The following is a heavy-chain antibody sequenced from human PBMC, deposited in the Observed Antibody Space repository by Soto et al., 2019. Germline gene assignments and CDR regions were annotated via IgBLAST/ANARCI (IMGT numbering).Heavy chain of an antibody. CDR2: INAGNGNT. CDR3: AREGLAARGDNWFDP. Sequence: QVQLVQSGAEVKKPGASVKVSCKASGYTFSIYVVHWVRQAPGQGLEWMGWINAGNGNTKYSQKLQGRVTITRDTSXXTAYMELSSLRSEDTAVYYCAREGLAARGDNWFDPWGQGTLVTVSS. V-gene: IGHV1-3*01. D-gene: IGHD6-13*01. J-gene: IGHJ5*02. CDR1: GYTFSIYV.